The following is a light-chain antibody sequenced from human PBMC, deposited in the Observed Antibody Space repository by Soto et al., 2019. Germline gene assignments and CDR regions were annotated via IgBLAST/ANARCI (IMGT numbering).Light chain of an antibody. CDR3: LQDINYPWT. V-gene: IGKV1-5*01. CDR1: QSISRS. Sequence: DIHMTQSPSTLSASMGDRVTITCRASQSISRSLAWYQQKPGKPPKVLIYGASNLQSGVPPRFSGSGSGTDFTLAISSLQPEDSATYYCLQDINYPWTFGQGTKVDIK. CDR2: GAS. J-gene: IGKJ1*01.